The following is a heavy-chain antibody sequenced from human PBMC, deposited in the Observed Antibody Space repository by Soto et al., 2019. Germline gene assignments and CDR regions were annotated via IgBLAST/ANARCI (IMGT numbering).Heavy chain of an antibody. CDR2: ISYDGSNK. Sequence: GGSLRLSCAASGFTFSSYGMHWVRQAPGKGLEWVAVISYDGSNKYYADSVKGRFTISRDNSKNTLYLQMNSLRAEDTAVYYCAKDTDTVGMDVWGQGTTVTVSS. D-gene: IGHD5-18*01. V-gene: IGHV3-30*18. CDR3: AKDTDTVGMDV. CDR1: GFTFSSYG. J-gene: IGHJ6*02.